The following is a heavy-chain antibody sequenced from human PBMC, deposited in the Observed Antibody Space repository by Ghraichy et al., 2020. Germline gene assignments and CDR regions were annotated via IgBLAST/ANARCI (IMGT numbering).Heavy chain of an antibody. V-gene: IGHV3-23*01. Sequence: LSLTCAASGFAFDNFAMNWVRQAPGRGLEWVSAISGGGGDTFYADSVRGQFTISRDNAKDTLYLQMRGLRAEDAAVYFCAKAASPTVTTFFRAPPYYFDNWGQGTLVTVSS. CDR2: ISGGGGDT. CDR1: GFAFDNFA. D-gene: IGHD4-17*01. J-gene: IGHJ4*02. CDR3: AKAASPTVTTFFRAPPYYFDN.